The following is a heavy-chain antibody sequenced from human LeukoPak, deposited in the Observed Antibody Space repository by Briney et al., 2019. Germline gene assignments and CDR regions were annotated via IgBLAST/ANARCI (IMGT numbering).Heavy chain of an antibody. V-gene: IGHV3-30*18. CDR1: GFTFSSYG. D-gene: IGHD5-18*01. CDR2: ISYDGSNK. J-gene: IGHJ6*02. Sequence: PGGSLRPSCAASGFTFSSYGMHWVRQAPGKGLEWVAVISYDGSNKYYADSVKGRFTISRDNSKNTLYLQMNSLRAEDTAVYYCAKNSEVRWYSYGPIGHYYYGMDVWGQGTTVTVSS. CDR3: AKNSEVRWYSYGPIGHYYYGMDV.